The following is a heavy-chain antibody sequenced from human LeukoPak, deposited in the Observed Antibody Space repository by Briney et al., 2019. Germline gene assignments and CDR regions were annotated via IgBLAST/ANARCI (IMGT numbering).Heavy chain of an antibody. V-gene: IGHV4-39*07. CDR2: IYHSGST. CDR1: GGSISTTYY. J-gene: IGHJ6*03. D-gene: IGHD3-16*01. Sequence: SSETLSLTCTVSGGSISTTYYWGWIRQPPGKGLEWIGSIYHSGSTYYNPSLKSRVTISVDTSKNQFSLKLSSVTAADTAVYYCARVTGLTYYMDVWGKGTTVTVSS. CDR3: ARVTGLTYYMDV.